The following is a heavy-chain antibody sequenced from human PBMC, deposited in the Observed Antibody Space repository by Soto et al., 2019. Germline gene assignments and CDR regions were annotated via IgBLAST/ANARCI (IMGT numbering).Heavy chain of an antibody. CDR2: LSTYREDR. Sequence: QVQLGQSGAEVKKPGASVKVSCKASGYTFTKFGISWVRQAPGQGLEWLGWLSTYREDRNYAQRVQDRVSMTPDTSTSTAYMELRTLISDDTAVYYCARISLGPAPTDAFDIWGQGTMVTVSS. CDR1: GYTFTKFG. V-gene: IGHV1-18*01. D-gene: IGHD1-26*01. CDR3: ARISLGPAPTDAFDI. J-gene: IGHJ3*02.